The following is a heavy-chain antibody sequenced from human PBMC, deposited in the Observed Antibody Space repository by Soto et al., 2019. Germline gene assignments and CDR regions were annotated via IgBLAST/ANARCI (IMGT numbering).Heavy chain of an antibody. V-gene: IGHV5-51*01. D-gene: IGHD2-15*01. J-gene: IGHJ5*01. CDR1: GYTVTSHW. CDR2: IYPGDSDT. Sequence: DSLNICCEGSGYTVTSHWIGWVRQMPGKGLEWMVIIYPGDSDTRYSPSFQGQAIISADKSITTAYLQWSSLKASDTAMYYCVRVGPVAATSLFTAWLETWGPGALVTVSS. CDR3: VRVGPVAATSLFTAWLET.